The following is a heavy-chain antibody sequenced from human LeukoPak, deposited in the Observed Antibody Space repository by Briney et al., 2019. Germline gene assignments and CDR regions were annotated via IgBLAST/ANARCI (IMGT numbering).Heavy chain of an antibody. D-gene: IGHD3-10*01. J-gene: IGHJ3*02. CDR1: GGSISSYY. CDR2: IYYSGST. V-gene: IGHV4-59*08. Sequence: SETLSLTCTVSGGSISSYYWSWIRQPPGKGLEWIGYIYYSGSTNYNPSLKSRVTISVDTSKNQFSLKLSSVTAADTAVYYCARVYGSGSYDVFDIWGQGTMVTVSS. CDR3: ARVYGSGSYDVFDI.